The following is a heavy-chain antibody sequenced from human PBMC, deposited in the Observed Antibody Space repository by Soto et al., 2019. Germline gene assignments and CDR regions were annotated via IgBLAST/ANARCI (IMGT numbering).Heavy chain of an antibody. Sequence: GVSVKVSCKACGDTFSSYSITWVRQAPGQGLEWMGGIIPVFGSANYAQKFQGRVTITADESTSTAYMELSSLRSQDTAVYFCARDDGWNYRYYDMEVWGQGTTVTVSS. CDR1: GDTFSSYS. CDR2: IIPVFGSA. V-gene: IGHV1-69*13. D-gene: IGHD1-7*01. CDR3: ARDDGWNYRYYDMEV. J-gene: IGHJ6*02.